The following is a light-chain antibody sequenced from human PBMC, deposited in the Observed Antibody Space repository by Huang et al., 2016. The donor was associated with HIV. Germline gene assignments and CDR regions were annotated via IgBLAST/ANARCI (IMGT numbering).Light chain of an antibody. J-gene: IGKJ1*01. V-gene: IGKV3-15*01. CDR1: QSVSSN. CDR3: QQYNKWPRT. Sequence: EIVMTQSPATLSVSPGERATLSCRASQSVSSNLAWYHQKPGQAPRLLIYGASTRATGIPARFSGSGSGTEFTLTISSLQSEDFAVYYCQQYNKWPRTFGQGTKVEIK. CDR2: GAS.